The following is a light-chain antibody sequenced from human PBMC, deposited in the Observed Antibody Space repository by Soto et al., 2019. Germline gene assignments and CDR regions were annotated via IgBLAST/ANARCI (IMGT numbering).Light chain of an antibody. V-gene: IGKV1-5*01. CDR2: DAS. CDR3: HSRA. Sequence: DIQMTQSPSTLSSSVGDRVTITCRASQSITGWLAWYQQKPGKAPKVLIHDASSLEGGVPSRFSGSGSETEFTLTISRLQPDDFATYFCHSRAFGQGTRLEIK. CDR1: QSITGW. J-gene: IGKJ5*01.